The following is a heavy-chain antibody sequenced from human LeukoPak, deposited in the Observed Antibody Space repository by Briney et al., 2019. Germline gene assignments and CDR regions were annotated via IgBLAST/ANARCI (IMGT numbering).Heavy chain of an antibody. CDR1: GFTFSRHG. J-gene: IGHJ4*02. CDR3: AKDPFQYYFDY. CDR2: ITYDGNSK. V-gene: IGHV3-30*02. D-gene: IGHD3-16*01. Sequence: AGGSLRLSCAASGFTFSRHGMHWVRQATGKGLEWVAFITYDGNSKYNADSVKGRFTISRDNSKNTLYLQMNSLRAEDTAVYYCAKDPFQYYFDYWGQGTLVTVSS.